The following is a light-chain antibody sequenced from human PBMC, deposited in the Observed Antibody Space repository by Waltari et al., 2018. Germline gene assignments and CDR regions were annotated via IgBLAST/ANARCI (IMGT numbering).Light chain of an antibody. J-gene: IGLJ3*02. CDR2: EIN. Sequence: QSVLTQPPSVSAAPGQKVTISCSGSSSNIGNNYVSWYQHLPGPAPKLLIYEINKRPSGIPDRFSGSKSGTSATLGITGLQTGDEADYYCGTWDSSLSVWVFGGGTKLTVL. CDR3: GTWDSSLSVWV. CDR1: SSNIGNNY. V-gene: IGLV1-51*02.